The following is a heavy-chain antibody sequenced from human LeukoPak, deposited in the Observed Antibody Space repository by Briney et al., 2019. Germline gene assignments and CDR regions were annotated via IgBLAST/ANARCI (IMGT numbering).Heavy chain of an antibody. CDR1: GGSISSYY. CDR2: IYYSGST. CDR3: AGVPAAYYYYYYMDV. D-gene: IGHD2-2*01. Sequence: SETLSLTCTVSGGSISSYYWSWIRQPPGKGLEWIGYIYYSGSTNYNPSLKSRVTISVDTSKNQFSLKLSSVTAADTAVYYCAGVPAAYYYYYYMDVWGIGTTVTVSS. J-gene: IGHJ6*03. V-gene: IGHV4-59*01.